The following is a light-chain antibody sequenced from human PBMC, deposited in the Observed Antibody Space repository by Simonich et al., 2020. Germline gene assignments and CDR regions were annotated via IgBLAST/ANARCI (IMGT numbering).Light chain of an antibody. CDR1: QGIRND. CDR2: AAS. CDR3: QQYYSTPWT. J-gene: IGKJ1*01. V-gene: IGKV1-6*01. Sequence: AIQMTQSPSSLSASVGDRVTITCRASQGIRNDLGWYQQKPGKAPKLLIYAASSLQSGVPARFSGSGSGTDFTLTSSSLQAEDVAVYYCQQYYSTPWTFGQGTKVEIK.